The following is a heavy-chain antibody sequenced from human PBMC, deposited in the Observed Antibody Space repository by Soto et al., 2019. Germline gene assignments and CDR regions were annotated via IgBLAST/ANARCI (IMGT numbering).Heavy chain of an antibody. Sequence: SETLSLTCTVSGGSISSYYWSWIRQPPGKGLEWIGYIYYSGSTNYNPSLKSRVTISVDTSKNQFSLKLSSVTAADTAVYYCATGPPGYCSSTSCSGFDPWGQGTLVTVSS. V-gene: IGHV4-59*01. CDR1: GGSISSYY. J-gene: IGHJ5*02. CDR3: ATGPPGYCSSTSCSGFDP. CDR2: IYYSGST. D-gene: IGHD2-2*01.